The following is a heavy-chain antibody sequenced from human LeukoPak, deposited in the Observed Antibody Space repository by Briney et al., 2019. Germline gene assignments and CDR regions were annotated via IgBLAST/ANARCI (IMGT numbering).Heavy chain of an antibody. CDR1: GFTVSSNY. D-gene: IGHD4-23*01. CDR2: IYSGGST. Sequence: GGSLRLSCAASGFTVSSNYMSWVRQAPGKGLEWVSVIYSGGSTYYADSVKGRFTISRDNSKNTLYLQMNSLRAEDTAVYYCARTPGGDAFDIWGQGTMVTVSS. J-gene: IGHJ3*02. CDR3: ARTPGGDAFDI. V-gene: IGHV3-53*01.